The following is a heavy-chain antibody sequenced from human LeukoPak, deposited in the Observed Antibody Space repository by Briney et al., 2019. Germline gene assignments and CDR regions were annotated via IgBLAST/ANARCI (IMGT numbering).Heavy chain of an antibody. Sequence: GGSLRLSCAASGFSFSSYSMNWVRQAPGKGLEWVANIKQDGSEKYYVDSVKGRFTISRDNAKNSLYLQMNSLRAEDTAVYYCARDEGNYYFDYWGQGTLVTVSS. CDR3: ARDEGNYYFDY. V-gene: IGHV3-7*01. J-gene: IGHJ4*02. CDR1: GFSFSSYS. CDR2: IKQDGSEK.